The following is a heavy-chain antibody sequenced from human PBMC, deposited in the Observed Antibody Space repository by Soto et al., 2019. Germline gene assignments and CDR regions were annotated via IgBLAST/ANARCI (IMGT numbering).Heavy chain of an antibody. J-gene: IGHJ4*02. CDR3: ARERDAHDYGDYYFDY. CDR2: IIPIFGTA. CDR1: GGTFSSYA. V-gene: IGHV1-69*13. D-gene: IGHD4-17*01. Sequence: AASVKVSCKASGGTFSSYAISWVRQAPGQGLEWMGGIIPIFGTANYAQKFQGRVTITADESTSTAYMELSSLRSEDTAVYYCARERDAHDYGDYYFDYWGQGTLVTVSS.